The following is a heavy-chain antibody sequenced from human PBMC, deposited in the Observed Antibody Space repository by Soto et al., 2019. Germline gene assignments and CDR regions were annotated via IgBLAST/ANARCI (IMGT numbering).Heavy chain of an antibody. CDR3: ARALAAAFYSAYYYYYMDV. CDR1: GFTFSSYS. V-gene: IGHV3-21*01. D-gene: IGHD6-13*01. CDR2: ISSSSSYI. J-gene: IGHJ6*03. Sequence: EVQLVESGGGLVKPGGSLRLSCAASGFTFSSYSMNWVRQAPGKGLEWVSSISSSSSYIYYADSVKGRFTISRDNAKNSLYLQMNSLRAEDTAVYYCARALAAAFYSAYYYYYMDVWGKGTTVTVSS.